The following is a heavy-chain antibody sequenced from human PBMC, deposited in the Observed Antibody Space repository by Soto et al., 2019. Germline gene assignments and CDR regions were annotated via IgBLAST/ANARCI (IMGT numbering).Heavy chain of an antibody. J-gene: IGHJ6*02. Sequence: GVSLRLSCAASGLTVSNNYMAWVRQAPGKGLEWVSIIYSGGSTYHADSVQGRFTLSRDTSKNTLFLQMNSLRVEDTAVYYCARVNYYGSGTFYKPDYYYGMDVWGQGTTVTVSS. CDR3: ARVNYYGSGTFYKPDYYYGMDV. D-gene: IGHD3-10*01. V-gene: IGHV3-53*01. CDR2: IYSGGST. CDR1: GLTVSNNY.